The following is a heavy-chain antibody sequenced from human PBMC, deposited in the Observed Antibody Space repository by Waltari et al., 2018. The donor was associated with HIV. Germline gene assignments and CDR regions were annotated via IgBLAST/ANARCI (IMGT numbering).Heavy chain of an antibody. Sequence: QVQLVESGGGVVQPGRSLRLSCAASGFTFSSYGMHWVSQAPGKGLRWVAVRWYDGSNKYYADSVKGRFTISRDNSKNTLYLQMNSLRAEDTAVYYCAREDRGAAAGTVWGQGTLVTVSS. CDR2: RWYDGSNK. J-gene: IGHJ4*02. D-gene: IGHD6-13*01. CDR3: AREDRGAAAGTV. V-gene: IGHV3-33*01. CDR1: GFTFSSYG.